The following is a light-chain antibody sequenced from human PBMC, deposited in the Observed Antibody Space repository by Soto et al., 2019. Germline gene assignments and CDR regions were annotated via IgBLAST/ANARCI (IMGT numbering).Light chain of an antibody. CDR2: AAS. J-gene: IGKJ5*01. CDR1: QGVGNKY. CDR3: QQYTNGHGST. Sequence: EIALTQSPGTLSLSLGERATLSCRASQGVGNKYLAWYQQRPGQAPSLLIYAASSRATGVPDRFSGSGLATDFTLTISRREHEDVAVYYCQQYTNGHGSTFGQGTRLEIK. V-gene: IGKV3-20*01.